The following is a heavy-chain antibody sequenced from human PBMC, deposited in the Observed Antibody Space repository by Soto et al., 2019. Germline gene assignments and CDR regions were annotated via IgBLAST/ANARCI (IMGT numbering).Heavy chain of an antibody. J-gene: IGHJ4*01. CDR2: IYGGGNGP. V-gene: IGHV3-23*01. CDR3: AKMEGMHPWAYSFAY. CDR1: GGTCSDFA. D-gene: IGHD3-10*01. Sequence: GGSLRLSWAATGGTCSDFAMSWVRQAPGKGLEWVSRIYGGGNGPHYADSVKGRVTISRDNSKNTLYLQMNSLRAEDTAVYYCAKMEGMHPWAYSFAYWGHGTLVTVSS.